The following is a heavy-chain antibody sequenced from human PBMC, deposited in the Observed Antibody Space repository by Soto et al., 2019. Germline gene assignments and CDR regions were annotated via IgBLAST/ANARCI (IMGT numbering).Heavy chain of an antibody. CDR2: ISVSGTYT. D-gene: IGHD3-10*01. J-gene: IGHJ4*02. V-gene: IGHV3-23*01. CDR1: GFTFVSYA. Sequence: EVLLLESGGGLVQPGGSLKLSCAASGFTFVSYAMTWVRQAPGKGLEWVSTISVSGTYTYYADSVEGRFTISRDNSTNTLYLQMNGLRAEDTAVYYCAKTAGITMVRGVLDSWGQGTLVTVSS. CDR3: AKTAGITMVRGVLDS.